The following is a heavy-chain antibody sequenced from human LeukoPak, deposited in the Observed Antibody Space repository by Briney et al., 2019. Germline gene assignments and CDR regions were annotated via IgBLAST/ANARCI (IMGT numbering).Heavy chain of an antibody. CDR1: GGSISSSSYY. CDR2: IYYSGST. Sequence: SETLSLTCTVSGGSISSSSYYWGWIRQPPGKGLEWIGSIYYSGSTYYNPSLKSRVTISVDTSKTQFSLKLSSVTAADTAVYYCARGPVPQQLVDRGWFDPWGQGTLVTVSS. D-gene: IGHD6-13*01. J-gene: IGHJ5*02. CDR3: ARGPVPQQLVDRGWFDP. V-gene: IGHV4-39*07.